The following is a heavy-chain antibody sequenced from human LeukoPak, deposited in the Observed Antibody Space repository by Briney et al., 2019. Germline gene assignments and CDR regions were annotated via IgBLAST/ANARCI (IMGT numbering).Heavy chain of an antibody. Sequence: ASVKVSCKASGGTFSSYAISWVRQAPGQGLEWMGWISAYNGNTIYAQKLQGRVTMTTDTSTSTAYMELRSLRSDDTAVYYCARDQETGPFGYVTTPPPGLGFDPWGQGTLVTVSS. V-gene: IGHV1-18*01. CDR1: GGTFSSYA. CDR3: ARDQETGPFGYVTTPPPGLGFDP. CDR2: ISAYNGNT. D-gene: IGHD1-1*01. J-gene: IGHJ5*02.